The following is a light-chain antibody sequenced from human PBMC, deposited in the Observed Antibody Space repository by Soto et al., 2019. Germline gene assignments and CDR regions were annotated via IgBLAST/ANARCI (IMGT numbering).Light chain of an antibody. V-gene: IGKV1-5*01. J-gene: IGKJ1*01. CDR1: QSISNW. Sequence: DIQMTQSPSTLSASVGDRVTITCRASQSISNWLAWYQQKPGKAPKLLIYDASSLDSRLPSRFSGSGSGTEFTLTISSLQPDDFATYYCQQYETYWTFGQGTKVEIK. CDR2: DAS. CDR3: QQYETYWT.